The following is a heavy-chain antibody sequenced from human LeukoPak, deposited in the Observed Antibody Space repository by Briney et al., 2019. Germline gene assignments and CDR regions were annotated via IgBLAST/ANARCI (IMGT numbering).Heavy chain of an antibody. Sequence: GGSLRLSCAASGFAFSNYEMYWVRQAPGKGLEWVSYISRSGSIIYYADSVKGRFIMSRDNAKRSVYLQMNSLRAEDTALYYCARDLVVGSAPGAFDLWGQGTVVTVSS. CDR3: ARDLVVGSAPGAFDL. V-gene: IGHV3-48*03. J-gene: IGHJ3*01. CDR1: GFAFSNYE. CDR2: ISRSGSII. D-gene: IGHD2-21*01.